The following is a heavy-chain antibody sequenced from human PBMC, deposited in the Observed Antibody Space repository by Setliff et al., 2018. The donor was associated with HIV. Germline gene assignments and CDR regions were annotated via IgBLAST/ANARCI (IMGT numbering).Heavy chain of an antibody. CDR2: IYYSGST. V-gene: IGHV4-59*08. CDR1: GGSFSSHY. Sequence: SETLSLTCAVYGGSFSSHYWSWIRQPPGKGLEWIGSIYYSGSTNYNPSLKSRVTISLDTSKNQFSLNLTSVTAADTAVYYCASRIYYYDSNNFLREEGFDPWGQGTLVTVSS. J-gene: IGHJ5*02. CDR3: ASRIYYYDSNNFLREEGFDP. D-gene: IGHD3-22*01.